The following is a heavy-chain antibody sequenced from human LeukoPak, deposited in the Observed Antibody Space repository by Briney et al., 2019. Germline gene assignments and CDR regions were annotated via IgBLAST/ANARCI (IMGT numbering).Heavy chain of an antibody. J-gene: IGHJ5*02. CDR3: ARLAYYYGSGSYFYWFDP. Sequence: SETLSLTCAVYGGSFSGYYWSWIRQPPGKGLEWIGEINHSGSTNYNPSLKSRVTISVDTSKNQFSLKLSSVTAADTAVYYCARLAYYYGSGSYFYWFDPWGQGTLVTVSS. V-gene: IGHV4-34*01. D-gene: IGHD3-10*01. CDR1: GGSFSGYY. CDR2: INHSGST.